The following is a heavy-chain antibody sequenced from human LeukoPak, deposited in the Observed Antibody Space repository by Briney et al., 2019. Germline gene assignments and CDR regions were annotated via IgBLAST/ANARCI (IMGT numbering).Heavy chain of an antibody. V-gene: IGHV4-39*02. Sequence: PSETLSLTCTVSGASISSSSDYWGWIRQPPGKGLEWIGRMYYSGSTYYNPSLKSRVTMSVDPSKNHFSLKLSSVTAADTAVYYCARAKYYGPDYWGQGTLVTVSS. CDR2: MYYSGST. CDR1: GASISSSSDY. D-gene: IGHD3-10*01. CDR3: ARAKYYGPDY. J-gene: IGHJ4*02.